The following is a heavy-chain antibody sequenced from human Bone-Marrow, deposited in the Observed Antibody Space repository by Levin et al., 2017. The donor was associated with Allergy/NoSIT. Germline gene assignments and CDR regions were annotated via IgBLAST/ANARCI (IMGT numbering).Heavy chain of an antibody. CDR1: GFTFSSYS. CDR2: ISSSSSTI. J-gene: IGHJ4*02. CDR3: ARDGRAAVTHRSGLGEYYFDY. D-gene: IGHD6-19*01. V-gene: IGHV3-48*02. Sequence: GGSLRLSCAASGFTFSSYSMNWVRQAPGKGLEWVSYISSSSSTIYYADSVKGRFTISRDNAKNSLYLQMNSLRDEDTAVYYCARDGRAAVTHRSGLGEYYFDYWGQGTLVTVSS.